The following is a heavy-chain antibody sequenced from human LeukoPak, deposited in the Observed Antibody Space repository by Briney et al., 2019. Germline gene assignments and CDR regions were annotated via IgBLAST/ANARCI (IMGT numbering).Heavy chain of an antibody. J-gene: IGHJ3*02. CDR3: ARMHPLRFLEWPRGRGAFDI. CDR1: GYTFTSYY. V-gene: IGHV1-46*01. D-gene: IGHD3-3*01. CDR2: INPSGGST. Sequence: ASVTVSCKASGYTFTSYYMHWVRQAPGQGLEWMGIINPSGGSTSYAQKFQGRVTMTRDTSISTAYMELSRLRSDDTAVYYCARMHPLRFLEWPRGRGAFDIWGQGTMVTVSS.